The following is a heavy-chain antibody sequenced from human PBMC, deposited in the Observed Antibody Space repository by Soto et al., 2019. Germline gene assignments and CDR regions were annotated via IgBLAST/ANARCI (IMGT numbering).Heavy chain of an antibody. CDR1: GGTFSSYA. Sequence: QVQLVQSGAEVKKPGSSVKVSCKASGGTFSSYAISWVRQAPGQGLEWMGGIIPIFGTANYAQKFQGRVTITXXEXTXXAYMELSSLRSEDTAVYYCATSIAARQNYYYGMDVWGQGTTVTVSS. D-gene: IGHD6-6*01. J-gene: IGHJ6*02. CDR3: ATSIAARQNYYYGMDV. CDR2: IIPIFGTA. V-gene: IGHV1-69*05.